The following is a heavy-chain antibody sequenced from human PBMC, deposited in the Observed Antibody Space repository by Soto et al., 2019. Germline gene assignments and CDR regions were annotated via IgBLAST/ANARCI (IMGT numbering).Heavy chain of an antibody. CDR2: ISYDGSNK. CDR1: GFTFSSYG. Sequence: GGSLRLSCAASGFTFSSYGMHWVRQAPGKGLEWVAVISYDGSNKYYADSVKGRFTISRDNSKNTLYLQMNSLRAEDTAVYYCANVKSDYDFWSGYYQEDDAFDIWGQGTMVTVSS. D-gene: IGHD3-3*01. J-gene: IGHJ3*02. CDR3: ANVKSDYDFWSGYYQEDDAFDI. V-gene: IGHV3-30*18.